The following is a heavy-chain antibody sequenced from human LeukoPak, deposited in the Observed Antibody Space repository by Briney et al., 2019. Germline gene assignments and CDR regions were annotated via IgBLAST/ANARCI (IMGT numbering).Heavy chain of an antibody. D-gene: IGHD2-15*01. CDR1: GFTFSNYA. CDR3: AKGQLGSCNGASCYPLDY. J-gene: IGHJ4*02. V-gene: IGHV3-23*01. Sequence: PGGSLRLSCAASGFTFSNYAMTWVRQAPGKGLEWVSAISGTGNTYNADSVKGRFTISRDNSKNTLYLQMNSLRAEDTAIYYCAKGQLGSCNGASCYPLDYWGQGTLVTVSS. CDR2: ISGTGNT.